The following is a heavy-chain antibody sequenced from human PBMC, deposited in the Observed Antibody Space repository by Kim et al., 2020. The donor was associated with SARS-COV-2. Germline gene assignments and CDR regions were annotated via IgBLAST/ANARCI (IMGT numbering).Heavy chain of an antibody. V-gene: IGHV1-8*01. CDR3: ARGVRAISNYDY. J-gene: IGHJ4*02. Sequence: GYAQKSQGRDTMTMDPSITTAYMELSSLRSEDTAVYYCARGVRAISNYDYWGQGTLVTVSS. D-gene: IGHD3-9*01.